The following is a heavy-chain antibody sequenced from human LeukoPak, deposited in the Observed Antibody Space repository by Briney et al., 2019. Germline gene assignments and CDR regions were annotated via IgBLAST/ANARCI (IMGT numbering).Heavy chain of an antibody. D-gene: IGHD3-9*01. V-gene: IGHV4-39*01. CDR2: IYHSGST. CDR3: ASPPQGDMLASYVYFQL. CDR1: GGSISRTSYC. J-gene: IGHJ1*01. Sequence: KPSETLSLTCTVSGGSISRTSYCWGWVRQPPGKGLEWIGSIYHSGSTYSNPTLKSRVTISVDTSKNQFSLKLTSVTAADTALYYCASPPQGDMLASYVYFQLWGQGTLVTVSS.